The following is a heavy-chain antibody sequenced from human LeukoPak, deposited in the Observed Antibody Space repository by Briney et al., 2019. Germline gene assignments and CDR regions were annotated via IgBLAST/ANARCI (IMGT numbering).Heavy chain of an antibody. V-gene: IGHV3-23*01. J-gene: IGHJ5*02. CDR2: IIGSGGNT. CDR1: GFTFNNYA. D-gene: IGHD2-15*01. CDR3: ATFCSGGDCYSFAP. Sequence: GGYLRLSCAASGFTFNNYAMTWVRQAPGKGLEWVSTIIGSGGNTDYADSVKGRFTISRDNSKDTLFLQMDSLRVEDTAVYYCATFCSGGDCYSFAPWGQGTPVTVSS.